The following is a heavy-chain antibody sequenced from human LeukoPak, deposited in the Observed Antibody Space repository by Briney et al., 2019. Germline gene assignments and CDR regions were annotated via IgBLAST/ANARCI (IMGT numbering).Heavy chain of an antibody. J-gene: IGHJ3*02. Sequence: GGSLRLSCAASGFTFSSYAMSWVRQAPGKGLEWVSAISGSGGSTYYADSVKGRFTISRYNSKNTLYMQMNSLRAEDTAVYYCAKPITIFGVVLDAFDIWGQGTMVTVSS. CDR1: GFTFSSYA. D-gene: IGHD3-3*01. V-gene: IGHV3-23*01. CDR2: ISGSGGST. CDR3: AKPITIFGVVLDAFDI.